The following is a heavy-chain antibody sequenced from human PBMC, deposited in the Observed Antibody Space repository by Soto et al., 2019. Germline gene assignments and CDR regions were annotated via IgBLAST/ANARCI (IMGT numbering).Heavy chain of an antibody. CDR3: ARDRNYYGMDV. V-gene: IGHV3-66*01. J-gene: IGHJ6*02. CDR2: IYRGDGT. CDR1: GFIVSDNY. Sequence: GGSLRLSCAASGFIVSDNYMSWVRQAPGKGPEWVSGIYRGDGTYYADSVKGRFTISRDNSKNTLYLQMNSLRAEDTAVYYCARDRNYYGMDVWGQGTTVTVSS.